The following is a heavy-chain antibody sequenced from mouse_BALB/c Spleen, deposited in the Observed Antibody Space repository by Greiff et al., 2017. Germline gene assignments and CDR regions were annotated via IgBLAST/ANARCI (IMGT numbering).Heavy chain of an antibody. CDR3: NVPLYGNIQGFAY. V-gene: IGHV14-4*02. Sequence: VQLKQSGAELVRSGASVKLSCTASGFNIKDYYMHWVKQRPEQGLEWIGWIDPENGDTEYAPKFQGKATMTADTSSNTAYLQLSSLTSEDTAVYYCNVPLYGNIQGFAYWGQGTLVTVSA. CDR1: GFNIKDYY. J-gene: IGHJ3*01. D-gene: IGHD2-1*01. CDR2: IDPENGDT.